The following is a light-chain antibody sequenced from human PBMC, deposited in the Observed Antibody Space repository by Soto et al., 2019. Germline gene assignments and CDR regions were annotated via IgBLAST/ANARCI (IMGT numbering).Light chain of an antibody. CDR3: QQYNGSPLT. V-gene: IGKV1-5*03. CDR1: QSLSPW. CDR2: KAS. J-gene: IGKJ5*01. Sequence: DIQMTQSPSTLSASVGDSVTITCRASQSLSPWLAWYQQKPGKAPTLLIYKASSLESWVPSRFSGSGSGTEFTLTISSLQPDDFATYYCQQYNGSPLTFGQGTRLEIK.